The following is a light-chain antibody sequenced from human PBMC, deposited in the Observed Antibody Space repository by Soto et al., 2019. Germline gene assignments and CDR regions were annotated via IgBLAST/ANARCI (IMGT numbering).Light chain of an antibody. Sequence: DIQMTQSPSSLSASVGDSLTITCRARQYISTYLNWYQQKPVKTPKLLIYVASNLQSGVPSRFSGSGSGTDFTLTISSLQPEDFATYYCQQANSFPITLGQGTRLEIK. CDR3: QQANSFPIT. CDR2: VAS. CDR1: QYISTY. V-gene: IGKV1-39*01. J-gene: IGKJ5*01.